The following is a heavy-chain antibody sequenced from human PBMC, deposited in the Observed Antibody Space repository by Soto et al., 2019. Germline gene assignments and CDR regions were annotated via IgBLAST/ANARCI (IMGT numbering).Heavy chain of an antibody. CDR3: STDKYGAGRGGVQS. Sequence: QVQLVQSGAEVKKPGASLRVSCETSGDTSTIYTITWVRQAPGQGLQWMGRIVPLLRITNYAQEFQGRLTITADSSTSSAHIELTSLTSEDTAVYYCSTDKYGAGRGGVQSWGQGTLVIVSS. CDR1: GDTSTIYT. V-gene: IGHV1-69*08. CDR2: IVPLLRIT. D-gene: IGHD3-16*01. J-gene: IGHJ5*02.